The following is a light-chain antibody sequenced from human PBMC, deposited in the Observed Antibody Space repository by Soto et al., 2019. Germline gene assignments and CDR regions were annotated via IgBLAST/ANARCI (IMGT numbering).Light chain of an antibody. CDR3: QQYNDYWT. CDR1: QSINIW. V-gene: IGKV1-5*03. J-gene: IGKJ1*01. CDR2: KAS. Sequence: DIQMTQSPSTLSASVGDIVTITCRASQSINIWLAWYQQKPGRAPKLLIYKASTLESGVPLRFSGSGSGTEFTLTISSLQPDDFATYYCQQYNDYWTFGQGTKV.